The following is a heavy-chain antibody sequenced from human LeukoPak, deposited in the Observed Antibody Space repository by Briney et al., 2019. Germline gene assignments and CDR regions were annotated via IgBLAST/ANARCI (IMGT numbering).Heavy chain of an antibody. J-gene: IGHJ5*02. CDR1: GYTFTSYG. V-gene: IGHV1-18*01. Sequence: ASVKVSCKASGYTFTSYGISWVRQAPGQGLEWMGWISAYNGNTNYAQKLQGRVIMTTDTSTSTAYMELRSLRSDDTAVYYCARTPSTSQYNWFDPWGQGTLVTVSS. CDR3: ARTPSTSQYNWFDP. CDR2: ISAYNGNT.